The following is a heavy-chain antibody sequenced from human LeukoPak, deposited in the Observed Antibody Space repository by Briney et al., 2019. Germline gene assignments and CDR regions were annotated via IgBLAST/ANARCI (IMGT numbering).Heavy chain of an antibody. CDR3: AREAQGEVILRGLYYYYYMDV. CDR2: IYTSGST. Sequence: SETLSLTCTVSGGSISSGSYYWSWIRQPAGKGLEWIGRIYTSGSTNYNPSLKSRVTISVDTSKNQFSLKLSSVTAADTAVYYCAREAQGEVILRGLYYYYYMDVWGKGTRSPSP. V-gene: IGHV4-61*02. D-gene: IGHD2/OR15-2a*01. J-gene: IGHJ6*03. CDR1: GGSISSGSYY.